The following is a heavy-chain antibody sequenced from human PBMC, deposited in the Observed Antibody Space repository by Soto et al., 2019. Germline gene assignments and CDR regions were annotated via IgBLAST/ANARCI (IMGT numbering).Heavy chain of an antibody. J-gene: IGHJ5*02. CDR2: ISWNSVTI. Sequence: EVQLVESGGGLAQPGWSRRLSCAASGFNFDDHAMHWVRQTPGKGLAWVSGISWNSVTINYADSIKGRFTISRDNAKRTLYLQMNNLRPADTAMYFCVRSSGSQPRAGWFDPWGQGTLVTVS. CDR1: GFNFDDHA. D-gene: IGHD1-26*01. V-gene: IGHV3-9*01. CDR3: VRSSGSQPRAGWFDP.